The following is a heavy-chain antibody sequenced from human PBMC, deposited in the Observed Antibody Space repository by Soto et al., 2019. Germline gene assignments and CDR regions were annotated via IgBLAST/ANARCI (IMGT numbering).Heavy chain of an antibody. CDR3: ASTSSTSWYWCDP. J-gene: IGHJ5*02. Sequence: QVTVKESGPVLVKPTETLTLTCTVSGFSLSNAGLGVSWIRQPPGKALEGLAHIFANDEKSYSTSLKTRLTISKETSNSQVVLTMTNMDPVYTATGYCASTSSTSWYWCDPWGQRTLVTVSS. CDR2: IFANDEK. CDR1: GFSLSNAGLG. D-gene: IGHD6-13*01. V-gene: IGHV2-26*04.